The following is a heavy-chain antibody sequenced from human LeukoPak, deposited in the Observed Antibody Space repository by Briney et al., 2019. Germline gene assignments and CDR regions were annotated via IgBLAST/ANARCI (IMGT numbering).Heavy chain of an antibody. CDR1: GGSISSGGYS. Sequence: SQTLSLTCAVSGGSISSGGYSWSWIRQPPGKGLEWIGYIYHSGSTYYNPSLKSRVTISVDRSKTQFSLKLSSVTAADTAVYYCAREAGYYDSSGYYVGDAFDIWGQGTMVTVSS. CDR2: IYHSGST. CDR3: AREAGYYDSSGYYVGDAFDI. V-gene: IGHV4-30-2*01. J-gene: IGHJ3*02. D-gene: IGHD3-22*01.